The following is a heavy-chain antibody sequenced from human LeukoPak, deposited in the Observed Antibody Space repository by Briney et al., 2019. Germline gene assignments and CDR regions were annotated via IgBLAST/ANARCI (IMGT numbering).Heavy chain of an antibody. CDR3: ARGLDDFWSEYYTKELDY. J-gene: IGHJ4*02. Sequence: ASVRISCKASGYTFTSFAVHWVRQAPGQRPEYMGWINAGSGDTEYSQKFQGRVTMTRDTSTSTVYMELSSLRSEDTAVYYCARGLDDFWSEYYTKELDYWGQGTLVTVSS. CDR1: GYTFTSFA. D-gene: IGHD3-3*01. V-gene: IGHV1-3*01. CDR2: INAGSGDT.